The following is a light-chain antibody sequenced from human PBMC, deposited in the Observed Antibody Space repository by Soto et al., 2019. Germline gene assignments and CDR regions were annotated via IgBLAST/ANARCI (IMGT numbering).Light chain of an antibody. CDR3: SSYTSSTTPL. V-gene: IGLV2-14*01. CDR2: EVS. Sequence: QSALTQPASVSGSPGQSITISCTGTSSDVGFYNFVSWYQQHPGKAPKLMIYEVSNRPSGVSNRFSGSRSGNTVSLTISGLQAEDEADYYCSSYTSSTTPLFGGGTKLTVL. J-gene: IGLJ2*01. CDR1: SSDVGFYNF.